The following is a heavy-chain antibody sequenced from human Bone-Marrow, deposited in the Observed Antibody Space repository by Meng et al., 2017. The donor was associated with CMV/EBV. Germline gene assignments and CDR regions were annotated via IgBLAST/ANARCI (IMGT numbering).Heavy chain of an antibody. J-gene: IGHJ4*02. CDR3: ARGIHCSGGSCPLSLDY. CDR1: GFTFSSYW. CDR2: INSDGSST. V-gene: IGHV3-74*01. D-gene: IGHD2-15*01. Sequence: GGSLRLSCAASGFTFSSYWMHWVRQAPGKGLVWVSRINSDGSSTSYADSVKGRFTISRDNAKNTLYLQMNSLRAEDTAVYYCARGIHCSGGSCPLSLDYWGQGTLVTVSS.